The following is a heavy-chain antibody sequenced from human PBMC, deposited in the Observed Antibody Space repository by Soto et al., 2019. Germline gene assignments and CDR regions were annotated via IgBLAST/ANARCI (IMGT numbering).Heavy chain of an antibody. Sequence: QVQLVQSGAEVKKPGASVKVSCKASGYTFTSYDINWVRQATGQGLEWMGWMNPNSGNTGYAQKYQGRVTMTWNTSINTAYMELSSLRSDDTAVYYCAGVSGFGYCSGGSCETNEAFDIWGQGTMVTVSS. J-gene: IGHJ3*02. V-gene: IGHV1-8*01. D-gene: IGHD2-15*01. CDR2: MNPNSGNT. CDR1: GYTFTSYD. CDR3: AGVSGFGYCSGGSCETNEAFDI.